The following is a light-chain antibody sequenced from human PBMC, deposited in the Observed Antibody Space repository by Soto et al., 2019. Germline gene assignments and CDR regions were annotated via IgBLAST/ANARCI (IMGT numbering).Light chain of an antibody. V-gene: IGLV3-9*01. Sequence: SYELTQPLSVSVALGQTARITCGGNNIGSKNVHWYQQKPGQAPVLVIYRDSIRPSGIPERFSGSNSGNTATLTISRAQAGDEADYYCQVWDSSTAGVFGGGTKLTVL. CDR2: RDS. CDR1: NIGSKN. CDR3: QVWDSSTAGV. J-gene: IGLJ3*02.